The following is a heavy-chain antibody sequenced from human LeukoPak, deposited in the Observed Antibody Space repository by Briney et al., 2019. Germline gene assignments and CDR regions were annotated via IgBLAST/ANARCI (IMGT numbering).Heavy chain of an antibody. CDR1: GGSISSYY. CDR3: ARDRESVGYYYYFMDV. D-gene: IGHD3-10*01. J-gene: IGHJ6*03. V-gene: IGHV4-4*07. CDR2: IHRSGST. Sequence: SETLSLTCTVSGGSISSYYWSWIRQPAGKGLEWIGRIHRSGSTNYNPSLKSRVTMSVDTSKNQFSLKLSSVTAADTAVYYCARDRESVGYYYYFMDVWGKGTTVSVSS.